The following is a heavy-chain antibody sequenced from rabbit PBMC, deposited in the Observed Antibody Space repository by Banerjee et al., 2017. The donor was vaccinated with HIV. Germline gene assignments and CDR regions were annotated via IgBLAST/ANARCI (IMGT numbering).Heavy chain of an antibody. J-gene: IGHJ4*01. D-gene: IGHD2-1*01. CDR2: IDPVFRST. CDR3: VSYDDYGDRNL. Sequence: QLKESGGGLVQPGGSLKLSCKASGFDFSSYGVSWVRQAPGKGLEWIGYIDPVFRSTYYASWVNGRFTISSHNAQNTLYLQLNSLTAADTATYFCVSYDDYGDRNLWGPGTLVTV. CDR1: GFDFSSYG. V-gene: IGHV1S7*01.